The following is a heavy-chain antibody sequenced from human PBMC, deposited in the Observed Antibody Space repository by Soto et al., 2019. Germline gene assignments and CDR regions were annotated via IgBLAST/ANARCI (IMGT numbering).Heavy chain of an antibody. CDR2: ISGSGGST. CDR1: GFTFSSYA. J-gene: IGHJ4*02. V-gene: IGHV3-23*01. D-gene: IGHD5-12*01. Sequence: GGSLRLSCAASGFTFSSYAMSWVRQAPGKGLEWVSAISGSGGSTYYADSVKGRFTISRDNSKNTLYLQMNSLRAEDTAVYYCAKDEMGKRWLQSIFDYWGQGTLVTVSS. CDR3: AKDEMGKRWLQSIFDY.